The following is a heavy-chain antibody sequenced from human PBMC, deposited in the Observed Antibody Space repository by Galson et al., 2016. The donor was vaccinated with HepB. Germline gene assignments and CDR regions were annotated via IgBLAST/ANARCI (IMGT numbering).Heavy chain of an antibody. Sequence: SETLSLTCSLSRASISSNVYYWAWIRQPAGKGLEWIGSVYYSGDSYYNPSLKPRVTISVDTYRDQFSLRLTSVTAADTAVYYCARQGSSSAFDVWGLGTLVTVSS. CDR1: RASISSNVYY. V-gene: IGHV4-39*01. CDR3: ARQGSSSAFDV. CDR2: VYYSGDS. D-gene: IGHD6-25*01. J-gene: IGHJ5*02.